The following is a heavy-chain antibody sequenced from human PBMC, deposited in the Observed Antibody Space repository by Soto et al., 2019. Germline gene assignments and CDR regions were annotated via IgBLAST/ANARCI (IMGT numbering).Heavy chain of an antibody. CDR2: ISAGNGNT. J-gene: IGHJ4*02. D-gene: IGHD6-13*01. CDR3: ARERTPGYSSSWPDY. CDR1: GYTFTSYG. Sequence: ASVKVSCKASGYTFTSYGISWVRQAPGQRLEWMGWISAGNGNTKYSQKFQGRVTITRDTSASTAYMELSSLRSEDTAVYYCARERTPGYSSSWPDYWGQGTLVTVSS. V-gene: IGHV1-3*01.